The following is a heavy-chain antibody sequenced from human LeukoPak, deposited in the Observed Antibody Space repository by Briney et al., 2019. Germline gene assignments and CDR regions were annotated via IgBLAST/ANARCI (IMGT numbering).Heavy chain of an antibody. CDR3: ARGPIVVVVAATRGAFDI. V-gene: IGHV4-31*03. D-gene: IGHD2-15*01. CDR2: IYYSGST. CDR1: GGSISSGGYY. J-gene: IGHJ3*02. Sequence: SETLSLTCTVSGGSISSGGYYWGWIRQHPGKGLEWIGYIYYSGSTYYNPSLKSRVTISVDTSKNQFSLKLSSVTAADTAVYYCARGPIVVVVAATRGAFDIWGQGTMVTVSS.